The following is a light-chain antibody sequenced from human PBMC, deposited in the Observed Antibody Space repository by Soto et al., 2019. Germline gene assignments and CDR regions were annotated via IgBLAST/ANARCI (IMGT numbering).Light chain of an antibody. V-gene: IGLV2-14*01. J-gene: IGLJ1*01. CDR3: SSYTTTNSLV. CDR2: EVS. Sequence: QSVLTQPASVSGSPGQSITISCSGTSSDVGTYKYVSWYQQHPGKAPKLMIYEVSYRPSGVSNRFSGSKSGNTASLTISGLQAEAEADYYCSSYTTTNSLVFGIGTKVTVL. CDR1: SSDVGTYKY.